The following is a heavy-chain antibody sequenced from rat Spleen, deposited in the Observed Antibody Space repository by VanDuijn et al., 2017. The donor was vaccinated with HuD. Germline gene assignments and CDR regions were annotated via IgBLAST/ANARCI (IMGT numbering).Heavy chain of an antibody. D-gene: IGHD1-5*01. CDR2: ISYDGSST. Sequence: EVQLVESDGGLVQPGRSLKLSCAASGFTFSDYYMAWVRQAPTKGLEWVATISYDGSSTYYRDSVKGRFTISRDNAKSTLYLQMDSLRSEDTATYYCARYNLDYWGQGVMVTVSS. V-gene: IGHV5-29*01. J-gene: IGHJ2*01. CDR1: GFTFSDYY. CDR3: ARYNLDY.